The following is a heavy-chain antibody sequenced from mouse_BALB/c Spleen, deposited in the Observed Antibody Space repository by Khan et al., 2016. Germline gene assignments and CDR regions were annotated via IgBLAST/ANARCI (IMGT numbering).Heavy chain of an antibody. CDR1: GYSFTSCYG. CDR2: ITYSGST. Sequence: EVQLQESGPGLVKPSESLSLTCTVTGYSFTSCYGWNLNRQSPGNKQEWMGNITYSGSTNYNPSFKSRISITRDTSTNQFFLQFNTVTTEDTAACYCARTAGIEDWGQGTTLTVSA. J-gene: IGHJ2*01. V-gene: IGHV3-1*02. D-gene: IGHD1-2*01. CDR3: ARTAGIED.